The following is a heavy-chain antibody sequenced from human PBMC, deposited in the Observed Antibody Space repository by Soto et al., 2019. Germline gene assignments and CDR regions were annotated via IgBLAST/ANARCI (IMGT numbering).Heavy chain of an antibody. J-gene: IGHJ6*02. D-gene: IGHD4-17*01. V-gene: IGHV1-69*02. CDR3: ASGEVDDYGGASDYYSAMDV. CDR1: GGTFSSYT. Sequence: QVQLVQSGAEVKKPGSSVKVSCKASGGTFSSYTISWVRQAPGHGLEWMGRIFPILALAHYAPKFRARVTITADKSTRTAYMEQSRLTSEDTAAYYCASGEVDDYGGASDYYSAMDVWGQGTTVTVS. CDR2: IFPILALA.